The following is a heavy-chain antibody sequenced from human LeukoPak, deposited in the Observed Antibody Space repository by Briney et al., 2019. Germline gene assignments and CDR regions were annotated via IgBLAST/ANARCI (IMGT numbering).Heavy chain of an antibody. Sequence: GGSLRLSCAASGFTFSSYYMNWVRQAPGKELEWVSVIYTGGGRYADSVRGRFTISRDTSKNMVFLQMNSLRVEDTAVYYCARGIDYWGRGTLVTVSS. CDR1: GFTFSSYY. V-gene: IGHV3-53*01. CDR2: IYTGGGR. CDR3: ARGIDY. J-gene: IGHJ4*02.